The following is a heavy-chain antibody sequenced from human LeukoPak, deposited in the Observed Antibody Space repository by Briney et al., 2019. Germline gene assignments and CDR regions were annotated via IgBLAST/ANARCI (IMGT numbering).Heavy chain of an antibody. CDR2: ISSSSSYI. CDR1: GFTFGSYS. Sequence: GGSLRLSCAASGFTFGSYSMNWVRQAPGKGLEWVSSISSSSSYIYYADSVKGRFTISRDNAKNSLYLQMNSLRAEDTAVYYCASGSSRARDAFDIWGQGTMVTVSS. D-gene: IGHD2-15*01. V-gene: IGHV3-21*01. CDR3: ASGSSRARDAFDI. J-gene: IGHJ3*02.